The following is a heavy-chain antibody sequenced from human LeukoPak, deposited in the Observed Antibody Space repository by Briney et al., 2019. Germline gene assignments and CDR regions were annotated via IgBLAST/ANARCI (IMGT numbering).Heavy chain of an antibody. CDR3: ARGKYPGAFDV. J-gene: IGHJ3*01. CDR1: GFTFSSYW. Sequence: GGSLRLSCAASGFTFSSYWMSWVRQAPGKGLEWVANIKQDGSEKYYGDSVKGRFTISRDNAKNSLYLQMNSLRAEDTAVYYCARGKYPGAFDVWGQGTMVTVSS. CDR2: IKQDGSEK. V-gene: IGHV3-7*01. D-gene: IGHD2-2*02.